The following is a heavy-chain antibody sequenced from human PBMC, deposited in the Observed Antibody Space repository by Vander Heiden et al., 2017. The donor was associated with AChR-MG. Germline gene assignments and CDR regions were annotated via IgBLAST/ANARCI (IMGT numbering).Heavy chain of an antibody. CDR1: GYTFTGYY. D-gene: IGHD2-2*01. J-gene: IGHJ6*02. CDR3: ARDRVVVPAAIISGGMDV. Sequence: QVQLVQSGAEVKKPGASVKVSCKASGYTFTGYYMHGVRQAPGQGLERMGWINPNSGGTNYAQKFQGWVTMTRDTSISTAYMELSRLRSDDTAVYYCARDRVVVPAAIISGGMDVWGQGTTVTVSS. CDR2: INPNSGGT. V-gene: IGHV1-2*04.